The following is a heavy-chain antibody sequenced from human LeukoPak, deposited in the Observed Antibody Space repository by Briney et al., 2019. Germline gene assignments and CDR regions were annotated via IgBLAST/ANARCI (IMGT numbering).Heavy chain of an antibody. CDR2: INHSGST. D-gene: IGHD6-19*01. J-gene: IGHJ6*02. V-gene: IGHV4-34*01. CDR3: ARGASGAVAGTGRYYYYGMDV. CDR1: GGSFSGYY. Sequence: SETLSLTCAVYGGSFSGYYWSWIRQPPGKGLEWIGEINHSGSTNYNPSLKSQVTISVDTSKNQFSLKLSSVTAADTAVYYCARGASGAVAGTGRYYYYGMDVWGQGTTVTVSS.